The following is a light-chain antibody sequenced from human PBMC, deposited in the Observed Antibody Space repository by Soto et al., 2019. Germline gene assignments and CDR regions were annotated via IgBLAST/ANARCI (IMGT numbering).Light chain of an antibody. CDR2: EVS. CDR1: SSDVGGYNY. CDR3: SSYTGSSTPYV. Sequence: QSALTQPASVSGSPGQSITISCTRTSSDVGGYNYVSWYQQHPGKAPKLIIYEVSNRPSGVSNRFSGSKSGNTASLTISGLQAEDEADYYCSSYTGSSTPYVFGTGTKLTVL. V-gene: IGLV2-14*01. J-gene: IGLJ1*01.